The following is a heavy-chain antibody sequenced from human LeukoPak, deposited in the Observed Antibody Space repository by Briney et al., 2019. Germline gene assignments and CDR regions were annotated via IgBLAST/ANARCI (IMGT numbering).Heavy chain of an antibody. J-gene: IGHJ4*02. CDR1: GYSFSTYW. V-gene: IGHV5-51*01. Sequence: GESLKISCKASGYSFSTYWIGWVRQMPGKGLEWMGIIYPGDSDTRYSPSFQGQVTISADKSINTAYLQWSSLKASDTAMYYCARRDSSGDYQDYWGQGTLVTVSS. D-gene: IGHD3-22*01. CDR3: ARRDSSGDYQDY. CDR2: IYPGDSDT.